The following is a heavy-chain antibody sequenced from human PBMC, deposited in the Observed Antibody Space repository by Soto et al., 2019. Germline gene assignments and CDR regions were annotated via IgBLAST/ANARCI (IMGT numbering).Heavy chain of an antibody. CDR2: ISSSSSYI. J-gene: IGHJ6*03. CDR1: GFTFSSYS. Sequence: GGSLRLSCAASGFTFSSYSMNWVRQAPGKGLEWVSSISSSSSYIYYADSVKGRFTISRDNAKNSLYLQMNSLRAEDTAVYYCARVPPHHYDFWSGYYSVADYYYYMDVWGKGTTVTVSS. D-gene: IGHD3-3*01. CDR3: ARVPPHHYDFWSGYYSVADYYYYMDV. V-gene: IGHV3-21*01.